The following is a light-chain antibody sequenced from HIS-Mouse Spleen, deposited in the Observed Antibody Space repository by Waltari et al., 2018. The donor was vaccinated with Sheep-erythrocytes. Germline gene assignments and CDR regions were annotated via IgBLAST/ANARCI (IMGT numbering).Light chain of an antibody. CDR1: QSVLYSSNNKNY. Sequence: DIVMTQSPDALAVSLGERANTHCKSSQSVLYSSNNKNYLAWYQQKPGQPPKLLIYWASTRESGVPDRFSGSGSGTDFTLTISSLQAEDVAVYYCQQYYSTLLTFGGGTKVEIK. V-gene: IGKV4-1*01. J-gene: IGKJ4*01. CDR3: QQYYSTLLT. CDR2: WAS.